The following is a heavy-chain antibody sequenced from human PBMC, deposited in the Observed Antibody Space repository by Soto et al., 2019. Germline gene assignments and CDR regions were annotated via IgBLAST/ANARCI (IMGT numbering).Heavy chain of an antibody. V-gene: IGHV1-18*01. CDR2: ISTYTGNT. D-gene: IGHD3-10*01. Sequence: ASVKVSCKASGGTFSSYASSWVRQAPGQGLEWMGWISTYTGNTNYAQKLQGRVTMTTDTSTSTAYMELRSLRSDDTAVYYCARGYYYGSGRPTPGGMDVWGQGTTVTVSS. CDR1: GGTFSSYA. J-gene: IGHJ6*02. CDR3: ARGYYYGSGRPTPGGMDV.